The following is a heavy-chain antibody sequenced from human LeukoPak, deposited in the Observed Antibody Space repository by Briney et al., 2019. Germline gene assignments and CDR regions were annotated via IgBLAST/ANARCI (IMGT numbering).Heavy chain of an antibody. J-gene: IGHJ6*02. CDR2: ISGDGGST. CDR1: GFTFDDYA. V-gene: IGHV3-43*02. D-gene: IGHD6-13*01. Sequence: PGGSLRLSCAASGFTFDDYAMHWVRQAPGKGLEWVSLISGDGGSTYYADSVKGRFTISRDNSKNSLYLQMNSLRTEDTALYYCAKDIGLAAAGLYYYYYYGMDVWGQGTTVTVSS. CDR3: AKDIGLAAAGLYYYYYYGMDV.